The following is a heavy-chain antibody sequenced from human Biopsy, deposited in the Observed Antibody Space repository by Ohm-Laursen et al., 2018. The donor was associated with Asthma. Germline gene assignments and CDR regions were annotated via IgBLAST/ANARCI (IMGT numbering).Heavy chain of an antibody. CDR1: GFSFSNFA. J-gene: IGHJ3*02. CDR3: VRDGTDDAFDI. CDR2: ISKDASTQ. V-gene: IGHV3-30*01. D-gene: IGHD1-1*01. Sequence: SLRLSCAASGFSFSNFAIHWVRQAPGKGLERVGVISKDASTQDYADSVKGRLTMARDNSKNTLDLQMNSLREEDTAVYYCVRDGTDDAFDIWGQGTVVSVSS.